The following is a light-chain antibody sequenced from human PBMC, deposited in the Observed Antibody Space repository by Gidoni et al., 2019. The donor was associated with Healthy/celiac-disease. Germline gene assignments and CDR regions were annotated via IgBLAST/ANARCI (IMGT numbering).Light chain of an antibody. CDR2: GAS. J-gene: IGKJ1*01. V-gene: IGKV3-15*01. Sequence: EIVMTQSPATRSVSPGERATRSCRASQSVSSNLAWYQQKPGQAPRLLIYGASTRATGIPARFSGSGSGTEFTLTIRSLQSEDFAVYYCQQYNNWPSWTFGQXTKVEIK. CDR1: QSVSSN. CDR3: QQYNNWPSWT.